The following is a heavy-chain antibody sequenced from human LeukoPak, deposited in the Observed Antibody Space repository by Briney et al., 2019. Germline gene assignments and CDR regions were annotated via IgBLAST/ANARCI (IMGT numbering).Heavy chain of an antibody. V-gene: IGHV3-7*01. CDR2: IKQDGSEK. Sequence: GGSLRLSCAASGYTFSSYWMSWVRQAPGKGLEGVANIKQDGSEKYYVDSVKGRFTISRDNAKNSLYLQMNSLRAEDTAVYYCARDTLRAAFDIWGQGTMVTVSS. CDR1: GYTFSSYW. CDR3: ARDTLRAAFDI. J-gene: IGHJ3*02. D-gene: IGHD2-15*01.